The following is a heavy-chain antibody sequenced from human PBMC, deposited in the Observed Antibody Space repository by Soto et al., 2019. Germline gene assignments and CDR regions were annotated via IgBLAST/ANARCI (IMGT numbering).Heavy chain of an antibody. V-gene: IGHV3-48*02. D-gene: IGHD7-27*01. CDR2: ISSSSSTI. CDR3: AGAFGTGDVMAFDI. Sequence: GGSLRLSCAASGFTFSSYSMNWVRQAPGKGLEWVSYISSSSSTIYYADSVKGRFTISRDNAKNSLYLQMNSLRDEDTAVYYCAGAFGTGDVMAFDIWGQGTMVTVSS. CDR1: GFTFSSYS. J-gene: IGHJ3*02.